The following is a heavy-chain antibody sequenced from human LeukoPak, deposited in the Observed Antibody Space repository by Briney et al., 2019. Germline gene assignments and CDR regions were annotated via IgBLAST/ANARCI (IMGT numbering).Heavy chain of an antibody. V-gene: IGHV4-59*01. D-gene: IGHD1-26*01. CDR1: GGSFSTYY. CDR2: FYYSGST. CDR3: ASGQGGNYYLNYFDY. J-gene: IGHJ4*02. Sequence: SETLSLTCTVTGGSFSTYYWSWIRQPPGKGLEWILHFYYSGSTTYNPSLKSRVTFSVDTSRNQFSLKLTSVTAADTALYYCASGQGGNYYLNYFDYWGQGALVTVSS.